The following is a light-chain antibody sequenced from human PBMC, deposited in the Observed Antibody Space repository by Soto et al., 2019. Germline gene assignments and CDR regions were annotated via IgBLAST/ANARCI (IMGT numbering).Light chain of an antibody. Sequence: EIVLTQSPATLSLSPGERATLSCRASQSVSSYLAWYQQKPGQAPRLLIYDASNRATGIPARFSGSGSGTDFTLPISRLEPEDFAVYYCQQRSNWPPYTFGQGTNLQIK. V-gene: IGKV3-11*01. CDR3: QQRSNWPPYT. CDR1: QSVSSY. J-gene: IGKJ2*01. CDR2: DAS.